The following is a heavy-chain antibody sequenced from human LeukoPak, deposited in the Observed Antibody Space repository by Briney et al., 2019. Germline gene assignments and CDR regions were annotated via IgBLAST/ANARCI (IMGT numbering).Heavy chain of an antibody. J-gene: IGHJ3*02. CDR3: ARVVGDAFDI. Sequence: GGSLRLSCAASGFPFSDHAMSWVRQAPGKGLEWVSAVSANGAATYYTDSVKGRFTISRDNAKNSLYLLMNSLRAEDTAVYYCARVVGDAFDIWGQGTMVTVSS. D-gene: IGHD2-15*01. V-gene: IGHV3-23*01. CDR1: GFPFSDHA. CDR2: VSANGAAT.